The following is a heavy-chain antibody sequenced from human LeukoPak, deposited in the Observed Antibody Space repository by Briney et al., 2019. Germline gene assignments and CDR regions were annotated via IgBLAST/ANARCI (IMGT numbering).Heavy chain of an antibody. CDR3: ARPQTGGDAFDI. J-gene: IGHJ3*02. CDR2: INWNGGST. CDR1: GFTFSSYS. V-gene: IGHV3-20*04. D-gene: IGHD6-25*01. Sequence: SGGSLRLSCAASGFTFSSYSMNSVRQAPGKGLEWISGINWNGGSTGYAGSVKGRFTISRDNAKNSLYLQMNSLRAEDTALYYCARPQTGGDAFDIWGQGTMVTVSS.